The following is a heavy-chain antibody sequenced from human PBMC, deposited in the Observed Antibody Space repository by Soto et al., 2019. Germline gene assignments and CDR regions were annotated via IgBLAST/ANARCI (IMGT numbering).Heavy chain of an antibody. Sequence: QVQLQESGPGLVKPSQTLSLTCTVSGGSISSGGYYWTWIRQHPEKGLEWIGYIYYSGSTHYNPSLRSRAPISADTAKNQFSLDMNFVTGAATAVYYCARDVGSWFGEVSTSANYSYGLDVWGQGTTVTVSS. V-gene: IGHV4-31*03. CDR1: GGSISSGGYY. CDR3: ARDVGSWFGEVSTSANYSYGLDV. J-gene: IGHJ6*02. CDR2: IYYSGST. D-gene: IGHD3-10*01.